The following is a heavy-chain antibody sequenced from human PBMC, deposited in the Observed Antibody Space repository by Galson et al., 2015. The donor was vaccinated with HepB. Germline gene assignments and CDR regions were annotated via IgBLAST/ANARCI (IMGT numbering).Heavy chain of an antibody. Sequence: SLRLSCAASGFTFSSYAMSWVRQPPGKGLEWVSAISGSGGSTYYADSVKGRFTISKDNSRNTLYLQMNSLRAEDTAVYYCAKEPRITMVRGVTADCWGQGTLVTVSS. CDR2: ISGSGGST. CDR1: GFTFSSYA. V-gene: IGHV3-23*01. D-gene: IGHD3-10*01. CDR3: AKEPRITMVRGVTADC. J-gene: IGHJ4*02.